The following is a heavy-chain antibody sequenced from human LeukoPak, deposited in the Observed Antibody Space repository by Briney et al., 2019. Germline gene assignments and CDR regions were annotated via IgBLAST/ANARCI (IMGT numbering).Heavy chain of an antibody. CDR3: ATRRITMVRGVQYNWFDP. CDR1: GYSFTSYW. J-gene: IGHJ5*02. V-gene: IGHV5-51*01. CDR2: INPGDSDT. D-gene: IGHD3-10*01. Sequence: GESLKISCKGSGYSFTSYWIGWVRQMPGKGLEWMGIINPGDSDTRYSPSFQGQVTISADKSISTAYLQWSSLKASDTAMYYCATRRITMVRGVQYNWFDPWGQGTLVTVSS.